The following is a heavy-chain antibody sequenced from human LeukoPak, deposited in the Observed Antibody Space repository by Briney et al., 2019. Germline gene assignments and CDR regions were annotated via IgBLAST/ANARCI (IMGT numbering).Heavy chain of an antibody. CDR2: INHSGST. Sequence: PSETLSLTRAVYGGSFSGYYWSWIRQPPGKGLEWIGEINHSGSTNYNPSLKSRVTISVDTSKNQFSLKLSSVTAADTAVYYCATNTAMLRYFDYWGQGTLVTVSS. CDR1: GGSFSGYY. D-gene: IGHD5-18*01. J-gene: IGHJ4*02. CDR3: ATNTAMLRYFDY. V-gene: IGHV4-34*01.